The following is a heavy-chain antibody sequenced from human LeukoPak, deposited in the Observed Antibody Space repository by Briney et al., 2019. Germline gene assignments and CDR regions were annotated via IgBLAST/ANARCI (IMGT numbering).Heavy chain of an antibody. V-gene: IGHV3-7*03. Sequence: GGSLRLSCEASGFTFSSYWMNWVRQAPGKGLEWVASIKQNGGEKSYVDSVKGRFTISRDNSKNTLYLQINGLRADDTAVYYCAKSMSTVTTSPFWGQGTLVTVSS. CDR1: GFTFSSYW. D-gene: IGHD4-17*01. CDR2: IKQNGGEK. CDR3: AKSMSTVTTSPF. J-gene: IGHJ4*02.